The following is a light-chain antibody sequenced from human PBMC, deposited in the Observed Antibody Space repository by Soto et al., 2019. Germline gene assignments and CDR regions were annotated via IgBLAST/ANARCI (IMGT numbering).Light chain of an antibody. V-gene: IGKV1-9*01. CDR2: AAS. CDR3: QQLNSYPRT. J-gene: IGKJ4*01. Sequence: DIQLTQSPSFLSASVGDRVTITCRASQGISSYLAWYQQKPGKAPKLLISAASTLQSGVPSRFSGSGSGTEFTLTISSLQPEDFATYYCQQLNSYPRTFGGGTKVEIK. CDR1: QGISSY.